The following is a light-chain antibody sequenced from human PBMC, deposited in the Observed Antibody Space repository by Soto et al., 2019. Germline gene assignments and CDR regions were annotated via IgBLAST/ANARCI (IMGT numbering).Light chain of an antibody. CDR3: QHYGKSMYT. J-gene: IGKJ5*01. CDR1: QSVTSTY. CDR2: GAA. Sequence: EIVLTQSPATLSSSPGERATLSCRASQSVTSTYLAWYQQKPGQGPRLLIYGAASRATGILDRFSGSGSGTDFTLTVSRLEPEDFAVYYCQHYGKSMYTFGQGTRLEI. V-gene: IGKV3-20*01.